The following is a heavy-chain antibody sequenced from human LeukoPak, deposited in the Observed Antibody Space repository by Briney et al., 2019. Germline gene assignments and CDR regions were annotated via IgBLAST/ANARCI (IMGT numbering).Heavy chain of an antibody. CDR2: ISGSGGST. CDR3: AKSGGWLLSSCDY. CDR1: GFTLSSYG. Sequence: PGGSLRLSCAASGFTLSSYGMSWVRQAPGKGLEWVSAISGSGGSTYYADSVKGRFTISRDNSKNTLYLQMNSLRAEDTAVYYCAKSGGWLLSSCDYWGQGTLVTVSS. D-gene: IGHD3-9*01. V-gene: IGHV3-23*01. J-gene: IGHJ4*02.